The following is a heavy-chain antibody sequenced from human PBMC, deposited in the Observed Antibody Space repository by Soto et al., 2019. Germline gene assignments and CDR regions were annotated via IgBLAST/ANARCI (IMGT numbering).Heavy chain of an antibody. V-gene: IGHV3-21*01. CDR1: GFTFSSYS. J-gene: IGHJ5*02. Sequence: GGSLRLSCAASGFTFSSYSMNWVRQAPGKGLEWVSSISSSSSYIYYADSVKGRFTISRDNAENSLYLQMNSLRAEDTAVYYCARDSGGIAVAGTGNNWFDPWGQGTLVTVSS. D-gene: IGHD6-19*01. CDR2: ISSSSSYI. CDR3: ARDSGGIAVAGTGNNWFDP.